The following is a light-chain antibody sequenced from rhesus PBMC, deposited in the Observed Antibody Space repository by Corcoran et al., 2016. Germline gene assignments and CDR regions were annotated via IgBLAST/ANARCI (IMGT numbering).Light chain of an antibody. V-gene: IGKV3-24*04. J-gene: IGKJ2*01. CDR3: LQSSNWPYS. CDR2: GAS. Sequence: EIVMTQSPATLALSPGERATLSCRASQSVSSYLAWYQQKPGQAPRLLIYGASSRATGIPDRFRGSGSGTEFTLTIRSLETEDVGVYFCLQSSNWPYSFGQGTKVEIK. CDR1: QSVSSY.